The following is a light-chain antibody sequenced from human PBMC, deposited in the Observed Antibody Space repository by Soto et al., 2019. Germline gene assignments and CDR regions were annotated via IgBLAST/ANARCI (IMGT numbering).Light chain of an antibody. J-gene: IGKJ5*01. CDR1: QSVGSY. CDR2: DAS. Sequence: EIVLTQSPATLSLSPGERATVSCRASQSVGSYLAWYQQTPGQAPRLLIYDASNRATGIPARFSGSGSGIDFTLTISSLEPEDFAVYYCQQRSNWITFGQGTRLEIK. V-gene: IGKV3-11*01. CDR3: QQRSNWIT.